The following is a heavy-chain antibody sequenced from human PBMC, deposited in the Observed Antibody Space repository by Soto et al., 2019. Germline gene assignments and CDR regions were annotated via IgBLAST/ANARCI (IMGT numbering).Heavy chain of an antibody. CDR2: NIPIFGTA. CDR3: ARGGLVAVAPFDY. D-gene: IGHD6-19*01. J-gene: IGHJ4*02. V-gene: IGHV1-69*13. Sequence: SVKVSCKASGGTFSSYAISWVRQAPGQGLEWMGGNIPIFGTANYAQKFQGRVTITADESPSTAYMELSSLRSEDTAVYYWARGGLVAVAPFDYWGQGTLVTVSS. CDR1: GGTFSSYA.